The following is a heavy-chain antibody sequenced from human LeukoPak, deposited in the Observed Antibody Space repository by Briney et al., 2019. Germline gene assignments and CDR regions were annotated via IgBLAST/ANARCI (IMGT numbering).Heavy chain of an antibody. Sequence: PGGSLRLSCAASAFTFSDYYMTWIRQAPGKGLEWLSYISSSGSTIYYADSVKGRFTISGDNAKNSLFLHMNGLRAEDTAVYYCARRGVVAAPYFDYWGQGTLVTVSS. D-gene: IGHD2-15*01. CDR2: ISSSGSTI. CDR3: ARRGVVAAPYFDY. V-gene: IGHV3-11*01. CDR1: AFTFSDYY. J-gene: IGHJ4*02.